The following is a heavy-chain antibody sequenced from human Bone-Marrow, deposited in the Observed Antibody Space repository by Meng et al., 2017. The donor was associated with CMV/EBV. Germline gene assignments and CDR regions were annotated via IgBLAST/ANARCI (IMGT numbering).Heavy chain of an antibody. Sequence: GESLKISCAASGFTFSTYSMSWVRQSPGKGLEWVSSISTSSNYIYYADSMRGRFTVSRDNAKNSLYLQMNSLRAEDTAVYYCARRSGGARAVDYWGQGTLVTVSS. CDR1: GFTFSTYS. CDR3: ARRSGGARAVDY. V-gene: IGHV3-21*01. J-gene: IGHJ4*02. D-gene: IGHD2-15*01. CDR2: ISTSSNYI.